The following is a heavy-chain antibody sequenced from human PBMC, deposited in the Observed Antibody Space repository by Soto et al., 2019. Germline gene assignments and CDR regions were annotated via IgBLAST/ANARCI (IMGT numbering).Heavy chain of an antibody. D-gene: IGHD3-3*01. CDR2: IIPIFGTA. J-gene: IGHJ5*02. CDR1: GGTFSSYA. V-gene: IGHV1-69*06. CDR3: AREIGGGGLRFDP. Sequence: QVQLVQSGAEVNKPGSSVKVSCKASGGTFSSYAISWVRQAPGQELEWMGGIIPIFGTANYAQKFQGRVTITAYKSTSTAYMELSSLRSEDTAVYYCAREIGGGGLRFDPWGQGTLVTVSS.